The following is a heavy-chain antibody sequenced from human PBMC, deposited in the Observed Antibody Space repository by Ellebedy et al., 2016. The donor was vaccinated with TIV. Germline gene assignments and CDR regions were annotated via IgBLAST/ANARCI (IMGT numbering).Heavy chain of an antibody. CDR1: GYSFTSYW. D-gene: IGHD1-26*01. Sequence: KVSXXGSGYSFTSYWIGWVRQMPGKGLEWMGIIYPGDSDTRYSPSFQGQVTISADKSISTAYLQWSSLKASDTAMYYCARLSELAEYFQHWGQGTLVTVSS. CDR2: IYPGDSDT. CDR3: ARLSELAEYFQH. V-gene: IGHV5-51*01. J-gene: IGHJ1*01.